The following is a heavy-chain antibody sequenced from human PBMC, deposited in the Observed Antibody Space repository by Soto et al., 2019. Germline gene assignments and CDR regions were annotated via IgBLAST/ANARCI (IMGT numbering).Heavy chain of an antibody. CDR1: GGSISSGGYY. CDR2: IYYSGST. J-gene: IGHJ6*02. V-gene: IGHV4-31*03. Sequence: PSETLSLTCTVSGGSISSGGYYWSWIRQHPGKGMEWIGYIYYSGSTYYNPSLKSRVTISVDTSKNQFSLKLSSVTAADTAVYYCAREVMVRGVIKNYYYGMDVWGQGTTVTVSS. D-gene: IGHD3-10*01. CDR3: AREVMVRGVIKNYYYGMDV.